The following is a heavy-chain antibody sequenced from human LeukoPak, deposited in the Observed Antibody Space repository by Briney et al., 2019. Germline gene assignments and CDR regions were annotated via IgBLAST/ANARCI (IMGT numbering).Heavy chain of an antibody. D-gene: IGHD6-6*01. CDR2: IIPIFGTA. V-gene: IGHV1-69*05. J-gene: IGHJ5*02. CDR3: ARDRIPYSSSSQNWFDP. CDR1: GGTFSSYA. Sequence: SVKVSCKASGGTFSSYAISWVRQAPGQGLEWMGGIIPIFGTANYAQKFQGRVTITTDESTSTAYMELSSLRSDDTAVYYCARDRIPYSSSSQNWFDPWGQGTLVTVSS.